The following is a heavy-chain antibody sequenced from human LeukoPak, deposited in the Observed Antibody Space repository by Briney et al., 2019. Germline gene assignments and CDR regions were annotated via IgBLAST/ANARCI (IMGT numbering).Heavy chain of an antibody. CDR1: GGSISSGGYY. Sequence: SETLSLTCTVSGGSISSGGYYWAWIRQHPGKGLEWIGYIYYSGSTYYNPSLKSRVTISVDTSKNQFSLKLSSVTAADTAVYYCARTYMTSARFDPWGQGTLVTVSS. J-gene: IGHJ5*02. V-gene: IGHV4-31*03. CDR3: ARTYMTSARFDP. CDR2: IYYSGST. D-gene: IGHD2-21*02.